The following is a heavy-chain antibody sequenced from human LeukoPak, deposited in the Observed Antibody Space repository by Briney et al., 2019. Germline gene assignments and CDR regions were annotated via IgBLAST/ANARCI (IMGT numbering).Heavy chain of an antibody. CDR2: INPNSGGT. J-gene: IGHJ4*02. CDR1: GYTFPYYF. CDR3: ARGRAGDYFDS. V-gene: IGHV1-2*02. Sequence: GASVKVSCKASGYTFPYYFMHWLRQAPGQGLDWMGWINPNSGGTSYAQKFQGRVTMTRDTSVTTAYMDLGRLRSDDTAFYYCARGRAGDYFDSWGQGTLVTVSS.